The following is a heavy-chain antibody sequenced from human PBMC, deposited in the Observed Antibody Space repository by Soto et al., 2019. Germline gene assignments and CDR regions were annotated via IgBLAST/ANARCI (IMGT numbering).Heavy chain of an antibody. CDR2: IAHDGSNA. CDR3: ARGDREDILVVGGARPGEYGTDI. CDR1: GFTFRNHA. J-gene: IGHJ6*02. D-gene: IGHD2-15*01. Sequence: QVQLVESGGGVVQPGGSLRLSCAASGFTFRNHAMHWVRQAPGKGLECLAVIAHDGSNAFYRDSVKGRFTVSRDNSKNTLYLYMNSLRSEDTGVYYCARGDREDILVVGGARPGEYGTDIWGQGTKVIGSS. V-gene: IGHV3-30-3*01.